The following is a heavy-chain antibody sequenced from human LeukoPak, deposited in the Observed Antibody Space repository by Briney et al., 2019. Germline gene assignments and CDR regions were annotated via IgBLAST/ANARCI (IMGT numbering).Heavy chain of an antibody. J-gene: IGHJ3*02. Sequence: SGGSLRLSCAASGFTLSSYAMSWVRQAPGKGLEWVSAISVSGNTYHADSVKGRFTISRDNAKNSLYLQMNSLRAEDTAVYYCARDDGGDLNDAFDIWGQGTMVTVSS. CDR2: ISVSGNT. CDR3: ARDDGGDLNDAFDI. V-gene: IGHV3-23*01. D-gene: IGHD2-21*02. CDR1: GFTLSSYA.